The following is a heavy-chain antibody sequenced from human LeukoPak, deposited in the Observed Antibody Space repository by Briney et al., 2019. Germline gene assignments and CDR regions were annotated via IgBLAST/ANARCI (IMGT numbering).Heavy chain of an antibody. CDR3: ARGIPRYRFDP. Sequence: ASVKVSCKASGYTFTSYAMHWVRQAPGQRLEWMGWINAGNGNTKYSQKFQGRVTITRDTSASTAYMELSSLRSDDTAVYYCARGIPRYRFDPWGQGTLVTVSS. J-gene: IGHJ5*02. V-gene: IGHV1-3*01. D-gene: IGHD2-2*02. CDR2: INAGNGNT. CDR1: GYTFTSYA.